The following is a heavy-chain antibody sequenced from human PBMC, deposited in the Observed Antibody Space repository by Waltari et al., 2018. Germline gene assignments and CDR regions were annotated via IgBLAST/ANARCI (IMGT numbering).Heavy chain of an antibody. CDR3: ANQPAVVDRAY. V-gene: IGHV3-11*03. D-gene: IGHD2-2*01. Sequence: GRFTISRDNAKNSLYLQMNSRRADDTAVYFCANQPAVVDRAYWGQGTLVTVSS. J-gene: IGHJ4*02.